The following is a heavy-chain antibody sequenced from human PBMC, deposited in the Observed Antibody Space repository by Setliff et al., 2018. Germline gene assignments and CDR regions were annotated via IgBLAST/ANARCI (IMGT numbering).Heavy chain of an antibody. D-gene: IGHD1-1*01. CDR2: INQSGSG. Sequence: ASETLSLTCNVYGGSFDTYYWSWIRQPPGKGLEWFGEINQSGSGDYNPSFKGRVTISVDTSKNQFSLKMTSVTAADTAIYYCARGSTGIYDPWGQGILVTVSS. CDR1: GGSFDTYY. J-gene: IGHJ5*02. V-gene: IGHV4-34*01. CDR3: ARGSTGIYDP.